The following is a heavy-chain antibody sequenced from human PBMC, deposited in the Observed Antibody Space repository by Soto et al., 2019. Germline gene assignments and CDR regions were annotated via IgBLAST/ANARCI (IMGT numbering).Heavy chain of an antibody. CDR2: IIPIFGTA. V-gene: IGHV1-69*01. CDR3: ARDVVVVPAAINPGSWYFDL. D-gene: IGHD2-2*01. J-gene: IGHJ2*01. CDR1: GGTFSSYA. Sequence: QVQLVQSGAEVKKPGSSVKVSCKASGGTFSSYAISWVRQAPGQGLEWMGGIIPIFGTANYAQKFQGRVTITADESTSTAYMELSSLRSEDTAVYYCARDVVVVPAAINPGSWYFDLWGRGTLVTVSS.